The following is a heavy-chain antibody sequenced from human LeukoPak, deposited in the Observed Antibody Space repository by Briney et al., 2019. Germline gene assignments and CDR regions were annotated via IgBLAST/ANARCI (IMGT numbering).Heavy chain of an antibody. Sequence: PPGGSQRLFCAASGFTFSSYAMSWVRQAPGKGLEWVSAISGSAYSTYYADSVKGRFTISRDNSKNTLYLQMNSLRAEDTAVYYCAKEAGYSGYDFPDFWGQGTLVTVSS. CDR3: AKEAGYSGYDFPDF. CDR2: ISGSAYST. D-gene: IGHD5-12*01. V-gene: IGHV3-23*01. J-gene: IGHJ4*02. CDR1: GFTFSSYA.